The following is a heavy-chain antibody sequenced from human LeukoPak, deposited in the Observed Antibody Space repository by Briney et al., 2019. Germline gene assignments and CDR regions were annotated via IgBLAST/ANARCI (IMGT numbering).Heavy chain of an antibody. V-gene: IGHV1-18*01. CDR1: GYTFSSFG. J-gene: IGHJ4*02. CDR3: ARVAYGSGSYYYFDY. CDR2: ISVYNGDT. Sequence: ASVRVSCKASGYTFSSFGISWVRQAPGQGLEWMGWISVYNGDTKYAQKVQDRVTMTTDTSTSTAYMELRSLRSDDTAVYYCARVAYGSGSYYYFDYWGQGTLVTVSS. D-gene: IGHD3-10*01.